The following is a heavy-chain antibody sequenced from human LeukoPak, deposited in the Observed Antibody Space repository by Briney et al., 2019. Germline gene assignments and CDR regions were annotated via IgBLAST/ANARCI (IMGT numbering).Heavy chain of an antibody. CDR1: GGSIRNYY. CDR2: LYSSGRT. D-gene: IGHD2-2*02. J-gene: IGHJ5*02. CDR3: ARQGRVVVPAAIPGFDP. V-gene: IGHV4-59*08. Sequence: SETLSLTCTVSGGSIRNYYWSWVRQPPGKGLEWIAYLYSSGRTNYNPSLKSRATISVDTYKNQLSLKLSSVTAADTAVYYCARQGRVVVPAAIPGFDPWGQGTLVTVSS.